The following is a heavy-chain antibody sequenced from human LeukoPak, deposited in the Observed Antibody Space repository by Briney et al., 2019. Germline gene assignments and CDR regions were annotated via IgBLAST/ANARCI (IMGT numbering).Heavy chain of an antibody. J-gene: IGHJ4*02. D-gene: IGHD6-6*01. CDR2: IWYDGSNK. V-gene: IGHV3-33*01. CDR1: GFTFSSYG. Sequence: GGSLRPSCAASGFTFSSYGMHWVRQAPGKGLEWVAVIWYDGSNKYYADSVKGRFTISRDNSKNTLYLQMNSLRAEDTAVYYCAREPATLEAARFDYWGQGTLVTVSS. CDR3: AREPATLEAARFDY.